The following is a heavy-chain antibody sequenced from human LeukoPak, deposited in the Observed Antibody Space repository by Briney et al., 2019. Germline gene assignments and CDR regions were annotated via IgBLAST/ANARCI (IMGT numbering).Heavy chain of an antibody. Sequence: SETLSLPCTVSGGSINSSNYYWGWIRQPPGKGLEWIGSIFYSGNTYDNPSLKSRVTICVDTSKKQFSLKLSSVTAADTGVYYCARVYYDFWSGYYPYFDYWGQGTLVTVSS. J-gene: IGHJ4*02. V-gene: IGHV4-39*07. D-gene: IGHD3-3*01. CDR2: IFYSGNT. CDR1: GGSINSSNYY. CDR3: ARVYYDFWSGYYPYFDY.